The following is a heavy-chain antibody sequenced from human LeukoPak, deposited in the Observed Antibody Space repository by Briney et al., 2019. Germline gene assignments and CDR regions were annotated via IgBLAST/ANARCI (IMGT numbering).Heavy chain of an antibody. CDR3: ARGRGYSGYINT. CDR1: GGSISSYY. CDR2: IYYSGST. J-gene: IGHJ4*02. V-gene: IGHV4-59*01. D-gene: IGHD5-12*01. Sequence: PSETLSLTCTVSGGSISSYYWSWIRQPPGKGLEWIGYIYYSGSTNYNPSLKSRVTISVDTSKNQFSLKLGSVTAADTAVYYCARGRGYSGYINTWGQGTLVTVSS.